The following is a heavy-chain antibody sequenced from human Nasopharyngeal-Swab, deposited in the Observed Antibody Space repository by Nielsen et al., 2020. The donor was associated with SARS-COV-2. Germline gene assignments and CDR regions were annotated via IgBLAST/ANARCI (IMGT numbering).Heavy chain of an antibody. Sequence: GGSLRLSCAASGFTFSSYSMNWVRQAPGKGLEWVSSISSSSSYIYYPDSVKGRFTISRDNAKNSLYLQMNSLRAEDTAVYYCARCLYDSSGYDEILFDYWGQGTLVTVSS. CDR1: GFTFSSYS. V-gene: IGHV3-21*01. CDR2: ISSSSSYI. J-gene: IGHJ4*02. CDR3: ARCLYDSSGYDEILFDY. D-gene: IGHD3-22*01.